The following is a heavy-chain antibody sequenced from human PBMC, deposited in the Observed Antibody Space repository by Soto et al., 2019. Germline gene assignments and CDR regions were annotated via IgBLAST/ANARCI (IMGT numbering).Heavy chain of an antibody. D-gene: IGHD5-18*01. Sequence: EVQLVDSGGGLVQPGRSLRLSCAASGFTFDIYAMHWVRQAPGKGLEWVSSISWNSGTRGYADSVKSRFTISRDNAKNSLYLQMDSLRTEDTAFYYCAKELGGYSYGYELDHWGQGTLVAVSS. J-gene: IGHJ4*02. V-gene: IGHV3-9*01. CDR1: GFTFDIYA. CDR2: ISWNSGTR. CDR3: AKELGGYSYGYELDH.